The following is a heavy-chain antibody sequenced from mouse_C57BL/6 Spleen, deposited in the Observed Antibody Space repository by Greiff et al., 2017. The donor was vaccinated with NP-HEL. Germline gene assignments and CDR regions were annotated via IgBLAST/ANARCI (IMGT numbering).Heavy chain of an antibody. D-gene: IGHD2-13*01. CDR2: INPNNGGT. CDR1: GYTFTDYY. CDR3: ARSTLVTTLYFYAMDY. V-gene: IGHV1-26*01. J-gene: IGHJ4*01. Sequence: VQLQQSGPELVKPGASVKISCKASGYTFTDYYMNWVKQSHGKSLEWIGDINPNNGGTSYIQKFKGKATLTVDKSSSTAYMELRSLTSEDSAVYYCARSTLVTTLYFYAMDYWGQGTSVTVSS.